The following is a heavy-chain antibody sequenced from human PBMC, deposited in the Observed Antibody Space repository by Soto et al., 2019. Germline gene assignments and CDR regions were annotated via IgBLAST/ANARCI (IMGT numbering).Heavy chain of an antibody. D-gene: IGHD5-18*01. CDR2: ISYGGGRQ. CDR3: ASDRGYGHGSVPYS. J-gene: IGHJ4*02. V-gene: IGHV3-30*03. CDR1: GFTFSSYG. Sequence: QAQLVESGGGVVQPGRSLRLSCAASGFTFSSYGRHWVRQAPGTGLEWGAGISYGGGRQHYADSVKGRFTISRDNSKNMVLLQMNSLRAEDTAVYYCASDRGYGHGSVPYSWGQGPLVSVSS.